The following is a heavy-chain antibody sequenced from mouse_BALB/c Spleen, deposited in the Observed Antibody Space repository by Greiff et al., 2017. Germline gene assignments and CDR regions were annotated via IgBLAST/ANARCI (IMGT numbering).Heavy chain of an antibody. D-gene: IGHD6-2*01. J-gene: IGHJ4*01. CDR1: GFSLTGYA. V-gene: IGHV2-6-7*01. CDR2: IWGDGST. Sequence: VKLVESGPGLVAPSQSLSITCTVSGFSLTGYAVNWVRQPPGKGLEWLGMIWGDGSTDYNSALKSRLSISKDNSKSQVFLKMNSLQTDDTARYYCARASRRYCSAYAMDYWGQGTSVTVSA. CDR3: ARASRRYCSAYAMDY.